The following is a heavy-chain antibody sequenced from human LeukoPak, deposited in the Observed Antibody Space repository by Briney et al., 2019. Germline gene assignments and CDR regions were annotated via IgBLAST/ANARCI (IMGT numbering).Heavy chain of an antibody. J-gene: IGHJ3*02. V-gene: IGHV4-31*03. CDR2: IYYSGST. CDR1: GGSISSGGYY. CDR3: ARATPVGATNDAFDI. Sequence: SETLSLTCTVSGGSISSGGYYWSWIRQHPGKGLEWIGYIYYSGSTYYNPSLKSRVTISVDTSKNQFSLKLSSVTAADTAVYYCARATPVGATNDAFDIWGQGTMVTVSS. D-gene: IGHD1-26*01.